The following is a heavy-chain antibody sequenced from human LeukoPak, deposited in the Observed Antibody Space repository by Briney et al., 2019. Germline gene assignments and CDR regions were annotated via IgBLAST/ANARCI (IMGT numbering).Heavy chain of an antibody. J-gene: IGHJ3*02. CDR1: GIIFSDYS. D-gene: IGHD2-15*01. CDR3: ASCSGGRCHQAKAFDI. V-gene: IGHV3-21*01. Sequence: GGSLRLSCAASGIIFSDYSMTWVRQAPGMGLEWVSSISGRSSSMYYADSVKGRFTVSRDNAKSSLFLQLNSLRAEDTAVYYCASCSGGRCHQAKAFDIWGQGTMVTVSS. CDR2: ISGRSSSM.